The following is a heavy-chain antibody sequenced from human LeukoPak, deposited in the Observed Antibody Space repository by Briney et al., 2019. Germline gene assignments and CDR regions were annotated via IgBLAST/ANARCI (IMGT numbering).Heavy chain of an antibody. J-gene: IGHJ4*02. CDR2: IYYSGST. CDR3: ARGVVARILYDY. Sequence: SETLSLTCTVSGGSISSSSYYWSRIRQPPGKGLEWIGYIYYSGSTNYNPSLKSRVTISVDTSKNQFSLKLSSVTAADTAVYYCARGVVARILYDYWGQGTLVTVSS. CDR1: GGSISSSSYY. V-gene: IGHV4-61*01. D-gene: IGHD5-12*01.